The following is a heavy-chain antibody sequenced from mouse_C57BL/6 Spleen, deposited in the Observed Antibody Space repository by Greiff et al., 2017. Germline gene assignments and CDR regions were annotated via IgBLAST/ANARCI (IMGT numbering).Heavy chain of an antibody. J-gene: IGHJ1*03. CDR1: GFTFSSYG. V-gene: IGHV5-6*01. CDR2: ISSGGSYT. D-gene: IGHD1-1*01. CDR3: ARHYYGSSPHWYFDV. Sequence: EVKVVESGGDLVKPGGSLKLSCAASGFTFSSYGMSWVRQTPDKRLEWVATISSGGSYTYYPDSVKGRFTISRDNAKNTLYLQMSSLKSEDTAMYYCARHYYGSSPHWYFDVWGTGTTVTVSS.